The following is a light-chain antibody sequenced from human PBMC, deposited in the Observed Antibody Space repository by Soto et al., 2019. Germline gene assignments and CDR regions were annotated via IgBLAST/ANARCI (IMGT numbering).Light chain of an antibody. CDR2: EVT. V-gene: IGLV2-14*01. Sequence: QLVLTQPASVSGSPGQSITISCTGTSSDIGSYNYVSWYQQHPGRAPKLLIFEVTDRPSGVSNHFSGSKSGNTASLTISGLQAEDEAAYYCSSYSSSGTLVFGGGTKLTVL. CDR1: SSDIGSYNY. J-gene: IGLJ2*01. CDR3: SSYSSSGTLV.